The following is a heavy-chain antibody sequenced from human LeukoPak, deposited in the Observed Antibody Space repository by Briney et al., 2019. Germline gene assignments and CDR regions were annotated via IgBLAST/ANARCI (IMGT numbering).Heavy chain of an antibody. Sequence: SGPALVKPTQTLTLTCTFSGFSLSTPEMCVTWIRQPPRMALEWLARIDWDDDKFYSPSLRTRLTISKDTPKNQVVLRMTNMDPVDTGTYYCARMTPDSPSFDYWGQGALITVST. J-gene: IGHJ4*02. D-gene: IGHD2-15*01. V-gene: IGHV2-70*17. CDR3: ARMTPDSPSFDY. CDR2: IDWDDDK. CDR1: GFSLSTPEMC.